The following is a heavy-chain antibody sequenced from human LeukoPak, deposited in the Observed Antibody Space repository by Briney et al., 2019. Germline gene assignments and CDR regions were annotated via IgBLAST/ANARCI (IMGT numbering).Heavy chain of an antibody. CDR3: ASRDNYYDSSGYYVY. Sequence: PGGSLRLSCAASGFTFTDYAMSWVRQAPGKGLERVSAINRGGDTTYYADSVKGRFTISRDDSKNKLYLQMNSLRAEDTAVYYCASRDNYYDSSGYYVYWGQGTLVTVSS. CDR1: GFTFTDYA. V-gene: IGHV3-23*01. D-gene: IGHD3-22*01. J-gene: IGHJ4*02. CDR2: INRGGDTT.